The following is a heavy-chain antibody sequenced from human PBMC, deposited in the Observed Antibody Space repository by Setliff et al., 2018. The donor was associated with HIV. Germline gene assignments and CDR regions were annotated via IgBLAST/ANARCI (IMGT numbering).Heavy chain of an antibody. Sequence: GGSLRLSCSASGFKFDDYAMHWVRQAPGQGLEWVSGISWNIFNIAYADSVKGRFTISRDNAKNSLYLKMNSLRDEDTALYYCAKESRVTTAFDLWGQGTLVTVSS. J-gene: IGHJ5*02. CDR3: AKESRVTTAFDL. CDR1: GFKFDDYA. V-gene: IGHV3-9*01. CDR2: ISWNIFNI. D-gene: IGHD4-4*01.